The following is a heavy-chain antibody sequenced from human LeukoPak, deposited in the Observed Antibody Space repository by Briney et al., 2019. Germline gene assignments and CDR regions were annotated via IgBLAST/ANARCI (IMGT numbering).Heavy chain of an antibody. Sequence: GGSLRLSCAASGFTFSSYAMSWVRQAPGKGPEWVSAISGSGGSTYYADSVKGRFTISRDNSKNTLYLQMNSLRAEDTAVYYCAKNSPPPTYYYYYYMDVWGKGTTVTVSS. D-gene: IGHD2-21*01. CDR3: AKNSPPPTYYYYYYMDV. V-gene: IGHV3-23*01. CDR2: ISGSGGST. CDR1: GFTFSSYA. J-gene: IGHJ6*03.